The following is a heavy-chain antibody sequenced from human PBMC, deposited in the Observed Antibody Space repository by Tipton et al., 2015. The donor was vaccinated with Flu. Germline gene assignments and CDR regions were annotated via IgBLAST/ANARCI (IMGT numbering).Heavy chain of an antibody. D-gene: IGHD3-10*02. CDR3: ARLSYYDVDLKNFYFDY. J-gene: IGHJ4*02. V-gene: IGHV4-59*05. CDR2: IYPSGTT. Sequence: GLVKPSETLPLTCTVSGGSISSYYWTWIRQPPGKGLEWIGSIYPSGTTYYNPSLKSRVTISVDTSKSQFSLMLRSVTAADTAVYYCARLSYYDVDLKNFYFDYWGQGALVTVSS. CDR1: GGSISSYY.